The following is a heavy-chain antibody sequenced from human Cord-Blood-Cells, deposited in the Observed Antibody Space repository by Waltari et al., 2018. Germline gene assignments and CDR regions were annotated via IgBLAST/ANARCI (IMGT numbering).Heavy chain of an antibody. J-gene: IGHJ4*02. CDR2: IYPGDSDT. Sequence: EVQLVQSGAEVKKPGESLKISCKGSGYSFTSYWIGWVRPMPGKGLEWMGIIYPGDSDTRYSPSFQGQVTISADKSTSTAYMELSSLGSEDTAVYYCARDGGSGGYDYWGQGTLVTVSS. V-gene: IGHV5-51*01. CDR1: GYSFTSYW. CDR3: ARDGGSGGYDY. D-gene: IGHD5-12*01.